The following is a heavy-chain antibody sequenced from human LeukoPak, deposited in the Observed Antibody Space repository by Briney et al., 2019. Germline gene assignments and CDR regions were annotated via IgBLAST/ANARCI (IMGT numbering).Heavy chain of an antibody. Sequence: SETLSLTCTVSGGSISSYYWSWIRQPPGKGLEWVGYIYHSGNTNYNPSLKSRGTVSLDMSKNQFSLKLTSMTAADTAVYYCAGHGGYGSYYYYYGMDVWGQGTTVTVSS. CDR3: AGHGGYGSYYYYYGMDV. D-gene: IGHD5-12*01. CDR2: IYHSGNT. V-gene: IGHV4-59*08. J-gene: IGHJ6*02. CDR1: GGSISSYY.